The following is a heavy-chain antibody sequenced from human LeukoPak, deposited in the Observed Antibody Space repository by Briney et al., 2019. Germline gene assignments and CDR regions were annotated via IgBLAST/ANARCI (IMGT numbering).Heavy chain of an antibody. Sequence: GGSLRLSCAPSVYTLNRAATTCVRPAPGKRGEWVSFITSSSSISYYADSVKGRFTISRDNAKNSLYLQMNSLRDEDTAVYYCARDLFNAFDIWGQGTMVTVSS. CDR2: ITSSSSIS. CDR1: VYTLNRAA. D-gene: IGHD2-21*01. J-gene: IGHJ3*02. V-gene: IGHV3-48*02. CDR3: ARDLFNAFDI.